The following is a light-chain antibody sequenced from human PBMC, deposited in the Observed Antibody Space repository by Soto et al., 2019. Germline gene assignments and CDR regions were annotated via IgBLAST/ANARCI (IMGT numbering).Light chain of an antibody. CDR1: SSDVGGYNN. J-gene: IGLJ1*01. CDR2: DVS. Sequence: QSALTQPASVSGSPGQSITISCTGTSSDVGGYNNVAWYQQHPGKVPRLMIYDVSNRPSGVSDRFSGSKSGNTASLTISGLQTEDEGHYYCSSYMTSNAYVFGTGTKLTVL. CDR3: SSYMTSNAYV. V-gene: IGLV2-14*01.